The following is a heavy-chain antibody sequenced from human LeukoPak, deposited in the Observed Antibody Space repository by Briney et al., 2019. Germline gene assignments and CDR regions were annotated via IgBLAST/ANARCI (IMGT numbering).Heavy chain of an antibody. V-gene: IGHV4-38-2*02. CDR1: GYSISSGFH. CDR3: ARDLIAAGYYDSSGPNFDY. Sequence: SETLSLICIVSGYSISSGFHWGWIRQPPGKGLEWIGSIYHTGSTFYNPSLKSRVTMSVDTSKNQFSLKLSSVTAADTAVYYCARDLIAAGYYDSSGPNFDYWGQGTLVTVSS. J-gene: IGHJ4*02. CDR2: IYHTGST. D-gene: IGHD3-22*01.